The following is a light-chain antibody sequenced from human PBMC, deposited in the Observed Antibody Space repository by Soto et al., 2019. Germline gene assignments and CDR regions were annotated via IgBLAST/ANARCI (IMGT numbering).Light chain of an antibody. V-gene: IGKV1-39*01. CDR3: QQSYSPPPVT. J-gene: IGKJ5*01. CDR1: QGIGNA. Sequence: IQMTQSPSSLSASVGDRVTISCRASQGIGNALGWYQQKPGKAPKLLIYAASSLQSGVPSRFSGSGSGTDFTLTISNLQPEDFATYYCQQSYSPPPVTFGQGTRLE. CDR2: AAS.